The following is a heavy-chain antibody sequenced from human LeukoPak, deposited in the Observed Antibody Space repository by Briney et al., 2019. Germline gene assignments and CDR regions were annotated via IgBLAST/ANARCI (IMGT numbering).Heavy chain of an antibody. J-gene: IGHJ4*02. CDR3: TTGGDYGDYGIDY. Sequence: GGSLRLSCAASGFTFSSYAMHWVRQAPGKGLEWVANIKQDGSDKYYLDSVRDRFTISRDNAKDTLYLQMNSLKTEDTAVYYCTTGGDYGDYGIDYWGQGTLVTVSS. CDR1: GFTFSSYA. CDR2: IKQDGSDK. D-gene: IGHD4-17*01. V-gene: IGHV3-7*03.